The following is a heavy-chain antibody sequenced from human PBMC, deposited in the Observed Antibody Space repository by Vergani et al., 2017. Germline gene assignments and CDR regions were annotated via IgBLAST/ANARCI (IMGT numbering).Heavy chain of an antibody. CDR2: IYYSGST. J-gene: IGHJ4*02. D-gene: IGHD6-13*01. CDR3: ASLLAAAGTDY. Sequence: QVQLQESGPGLVKPSETLSLTCTVSGGSISSYYWSWIRQPPGKGLEWIGYIYYSGSTNYNPSLKSRVTMSVDTSKNQFSLKLSSVTAADTAVYYCASLLAAAGTDYWGQGTLVTVSS. V-gene: IGHV4-59*12. CDR1: GGSISSYY.